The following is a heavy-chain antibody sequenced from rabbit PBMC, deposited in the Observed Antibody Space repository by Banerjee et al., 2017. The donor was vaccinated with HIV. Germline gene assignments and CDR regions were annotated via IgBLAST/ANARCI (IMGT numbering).Heavy chain of an antibody. CDR3: ARVYGSASGDYDL. CDR2: IYTGDGNT. J-gene: IGHJ6*01. D-gene: IGHD1-1*01. V-gene: IGHV1S47*01. Sequence: QEQLVESGGGLVQPEGSLTLTCTASGFSFSSSYYMCWVRQAPGKGLEWIGCIYTGDGNTYYASWAKGRFTISRSTSLNTVTLQMTSLTAADTATYFCARVYGSASGDYDLWGPGTLVTVS. CDR1: GFSFSSSYY.